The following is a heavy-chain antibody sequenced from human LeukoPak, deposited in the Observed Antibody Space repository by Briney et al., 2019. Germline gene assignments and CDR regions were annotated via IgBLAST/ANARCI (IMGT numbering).Heavy chain of an antibody. V-gene: IGHV1-24*01. CDR1: GDTLTELS. J-gene: IGHJ4*02. CDR2: FDPEDGET. Sequence: GASVKVSCKVSGDTLTELSMHWGRQAPGKGLEWMGGFDPEDGETIYAQKFQGRVTMTEDTSTDTAYMELSSLRSEDTAVYYCATSIVGATDFDYWGQGTLVTVSS. CDR3: ATSIVGATDFDY. D-gene: IGHD1-26*01.